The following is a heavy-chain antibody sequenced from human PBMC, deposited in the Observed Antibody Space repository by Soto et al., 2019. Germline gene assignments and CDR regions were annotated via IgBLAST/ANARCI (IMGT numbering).Heavy chain of an antibody. J-gene: IGHJ6*03. CDR2: INPNSGGT. V-gene: IGHV1-2*04. CDR1: GYTFSDYY. D-gene: IGHD5-12*01. CDR3: ARESGGATATLDYYYFYMDV. Sequence: GASVKVSCKASGYTFSDYYIHWMRQAPGQGLEWMGWINPNSGGTKYAHKFQGWVTMTRDTSIKTAYMELSRLTSDDTAVYYCARESGGATATLDYYYFYMDVWGKGTTVTVPS.